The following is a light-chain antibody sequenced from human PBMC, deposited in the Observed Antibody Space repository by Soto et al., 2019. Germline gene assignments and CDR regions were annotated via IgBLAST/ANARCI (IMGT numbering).Light chain of an antibody. CDR3: QQYNSWPGT. V-gene: IGKV3-20*01. CDR1: QSIGSTY. Sequence: VVLTQSPGTLSLSPGERATLSCRASQSIGSTYLAWYQQKPGQAPRLLIHGASTRATDIAARFSGTGSGTDFTLTISRLQSTDSGVYFCQQYNSWPGTFGQGTKLEIK. J-gene: IGKJ2*01. CDR2: GAS.